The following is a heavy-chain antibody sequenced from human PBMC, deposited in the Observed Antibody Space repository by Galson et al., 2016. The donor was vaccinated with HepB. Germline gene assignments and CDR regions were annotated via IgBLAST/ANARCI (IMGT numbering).Heavy chain of an antibody. J-gene: IGHJ4*02. CDR3: ARGMARATNF. Sequence: SLRLSCAGFGFPFSDYYMGWIRQAPGKGLEWVAYISTSDDYSAYADSVKGRFTISRDNANNSVSLQMNSLGVDVTGIYYCARGMARATNFWGQGTPVIVSS. D-gene: IGHD1/OR15-1a*01. CDR1: GFPFSDYY. CDR2: ISTSDDYS. V-gene: IGHV3-11*06.